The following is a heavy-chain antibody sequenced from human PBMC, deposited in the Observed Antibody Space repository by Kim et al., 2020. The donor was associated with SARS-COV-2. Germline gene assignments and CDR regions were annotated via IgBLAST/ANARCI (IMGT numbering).Heavy chain of an antibody. CDR1: GFTFSSYS. CDR3: ARDGGIIIIVVVIYFDY. CDR2: ISSSSSYT. Sequence: GGSLRLSCAASGFTFSSYSMNWVRQAPGKGLEWVSSISSSSSYTYYADSVKGRFTISRDNAKNSLYLQMNSLRAEDTAVYYCARDGGIIIIVVVIYFDY. J-gene: IGHJ4*01. D-gene: IGHD3-22*01. V-gene: IGHV3-21*01.